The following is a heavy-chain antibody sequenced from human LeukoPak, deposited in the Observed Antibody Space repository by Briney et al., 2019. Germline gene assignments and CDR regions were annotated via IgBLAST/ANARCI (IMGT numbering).Heavy chain of an antibody. CDR2: INPNTGDT. CDR1: GYTFTGYY. V-gene: IGHV1-2*02. Sequence: ASVKVSCKASGYTFTGYYMHWVRQAPGQGLEWMGWINPNTGDTNYAQKFQGRVTMTRDTSSSTAYMELSRLRSDDTAMYYCAKDQGRGYTYGLYYFDCWGQGTLVTVSS. J-gene: IGHJ4*02. D-gene: IGHD5-18*01. CDR3: AKDQGRGYTYGLYYFDC.